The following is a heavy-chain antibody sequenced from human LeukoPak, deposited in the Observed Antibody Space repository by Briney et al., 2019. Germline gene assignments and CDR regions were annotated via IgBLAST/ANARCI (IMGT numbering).Heavy chain of an antibody. Sequence: GGSLRLSCAASGFTFSSYGMYWVRQAPGKGLVWVSHINGDGGTTTYADSVKGRFTISRDNAKNTLYLQMNSLRAEDTAVFYCARSNNYGFDYWGQGTLVTVS. J-gene: IGHJ4*02. CDR1: GFTFSSYG. CDR3: ARSNNYGFDY. CDR2: INGDGGTT. D-gene: IGHD5-24*01. V-gene: IGHV3-74*03.